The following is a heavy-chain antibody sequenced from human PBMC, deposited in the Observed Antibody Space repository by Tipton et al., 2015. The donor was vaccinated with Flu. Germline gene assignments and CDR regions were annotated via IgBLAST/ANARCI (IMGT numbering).Heavy chain of an antibody. V-gene: IGHV4-38-2*02. CDR1: GYFISSGYY. CDR3: ARALNSGREYTFDI. Sequence: LRLSCTVSGYFISSGYYWGWIRQSPGTGLQWIATIIQSGNAYYNPSLRSRVTISVDTTENLFSLNLSSVTATDTAVYYCARALNSGREYTFDIWGRGTVVTVSS. CDR2: IIQSGNA. J-gene: IGHJ3*02. D-gene: IGHD1-26*01.